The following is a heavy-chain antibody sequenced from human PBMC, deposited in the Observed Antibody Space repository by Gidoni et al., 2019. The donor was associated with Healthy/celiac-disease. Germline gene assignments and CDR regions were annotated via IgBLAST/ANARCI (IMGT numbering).Heavy chain of an antibody. V-gene: IGHV3-21*01. D-gene: IGHD6-13*01. CDR2: ISSSSSYI. Sequence: EVQLVESGGGLVKPGGSLRLSCAASGFTFSSYSMNWVRQAPGKGLEWVSSISSSSSYIYYADSVKGRVTISRDNAKNSLYLQMNSLRAEDTAVYYCARDESNIVAAAGTFYYYGMDVWGQGTTVTVSS. CDR3: ARDESNIVAAAGTFYYYGMDV. CDR1: GFTFSSYS. J-gene: IGHJ6*02.